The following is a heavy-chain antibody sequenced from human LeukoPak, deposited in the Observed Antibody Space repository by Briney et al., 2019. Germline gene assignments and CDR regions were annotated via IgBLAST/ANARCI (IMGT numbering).Heavy chain of an antibody. Sequence: GGSLRLSCAASGFTFSSYGMHWVRQAPGKGLEWVAVISYDGSNKYYADSVKGRFTISRDNSKNTLYLQMNSLRAEDTAVYYCARESMGVVVIDYYFDYWGQGTLVTVSS. J-gene: IGHJ4*02. CDR3: ARESMGVVVIDYYFDY. CDR2: ISYDGSNK. V-gene: IGHV3-30*03. CDR1: GFTFSSYG. D-gene: IGHD3-22*01.